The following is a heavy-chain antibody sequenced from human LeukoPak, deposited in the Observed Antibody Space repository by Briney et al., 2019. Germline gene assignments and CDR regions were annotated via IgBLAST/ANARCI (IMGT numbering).Heavy chain of an antibody. CDR2: IGYDGSNK. J-gene: IGHJ4*02. V-gene: IGHV3-33*01. CDR1: GFTFSTFA. Sequence: PGRSLRLSCAASGFTFSTFAMHWVRQAPGEGLEWVSFIGYDGSNKYYADSVKGRFTISRDNSKNMLYLQMNSLRADDTAVYYCARDNSYGYDYWGQGTLVTVSS. D-gene: IGHD5-18*01. CDR3: ARDNSYGYDY.